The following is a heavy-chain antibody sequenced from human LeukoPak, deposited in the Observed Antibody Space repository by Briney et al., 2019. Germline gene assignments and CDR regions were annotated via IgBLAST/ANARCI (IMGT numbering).Heavy chain of an antibody. V-gene: IGHV3-21*01. CDR1: GFTFSSYS. CDR2: ISSGTSHI. J-gene: IGHJ4*02. CDR3: ARDFRTQLDGYSPPYFLDY. Sequence: GGPLRLSCAASGFTFSSYSMTWVRQAPGKGLQRVSSISSGTSHIYYADSVKGGFTISRDNAKNLLYLQMNSLRAEDTAVYYCARDFRTQLDGYSPPYFLDYWGQGNLVTVSS. D-gene: IGHD5-24*01.